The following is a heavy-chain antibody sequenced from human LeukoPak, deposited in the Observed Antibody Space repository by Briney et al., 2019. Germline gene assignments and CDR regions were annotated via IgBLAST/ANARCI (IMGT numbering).Heavy chain of an antibody. D-gene: IGHD2/OR15-2a*01. CDR2: IIPIFGTA. Sequence: GASVKVSCKASGGTFSSYAISWVRQAPGQGLEWMGGIIPIFGTANYAQKFQGRVTITADKSTSTAYMELSSLRSEDTAVYYCARSPVRLNIIHAFDIWGQGTMVTVSS. CDR1: GGTFSSYA. CDR3: ARSPVRLNIIHAFDI. V-gene: IGHV1-69*06. J-gene: IGHJ3*02.